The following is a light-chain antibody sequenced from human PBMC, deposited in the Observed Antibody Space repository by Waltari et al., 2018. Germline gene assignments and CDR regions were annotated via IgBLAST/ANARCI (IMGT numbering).Light chain of an antibody. J-gene: IGLJ3*02. Sequence: SYVLTQAPSVSVAPGQTARITCGGIDIGYKSVHWYQQKPGQGPVVGGYNDSDRPPGLPERFSGSNSGDTATLTISRVEAGDEADYYCQVWDSSRAHVLFGGGTKVTVL. CDR1: DIGYKS. V-gene: IGLV3-21*02. CDR2: NDS. CDR3: QVWDSSRAHVL.